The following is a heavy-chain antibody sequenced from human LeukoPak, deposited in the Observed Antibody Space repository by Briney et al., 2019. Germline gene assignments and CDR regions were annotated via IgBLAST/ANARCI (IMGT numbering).Heavy chain of an antibody. V-gene: IGHV3-21*01. D-gene: IGHD1-26*01. J-gene: IGHJ4*02. CDR2: ISSSSSYI. CDR3: ASNSVGAGDY. CDR1: GFTFSSYS. Sequence: AGGSLRLSCAASGFTFSSYSMNWVRQAPGKGLEWVSSISSSSSYIYYADSVKGRFTISRDNAKNSLYLQMNSLRAEDTAVYYCASNSVGAGDYWGQGTLVTVSS.